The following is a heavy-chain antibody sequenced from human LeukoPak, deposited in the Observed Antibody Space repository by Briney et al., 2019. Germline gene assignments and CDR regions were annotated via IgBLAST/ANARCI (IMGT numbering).Heavy chain of an antibody. CDR3: ASSSDIYGSGSYFNSLGDV. V-gene: IGHV3-53*01. D-gene: IGHD3-10*01. CDR1: GFTFSTYA. J-gene: IGHJ6*04. Sequence: AGGSLRLSCVVSGFTFSTYAMSWVRQAPGKGLEWVSVIYSGGTTYYADSVKGRFTISRDNSKNTLYLQMNSLRAEDTAVYYCASSSDIYGSGSYFNSLGDVWGKGTTVSISS. CDR2: IYSGGTT.